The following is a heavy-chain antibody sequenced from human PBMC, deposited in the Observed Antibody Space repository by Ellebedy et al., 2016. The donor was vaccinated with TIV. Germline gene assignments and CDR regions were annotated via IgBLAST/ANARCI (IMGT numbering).Heavy chain of an antibody. Sequence: GESLKISXAASGFDFSESWMYWVRQSSGKGLEWVANIKEDGSEKFYVDSTKGRFTISRDNAKKSVDLQMNSLRVEDTAIYYCARGQGYITFGGGVLTRGNWFDPWGQGTLVSVSS. CDR3: ARGQGYITFGGGVLTRGNWFDP. CDR2: IKEDGSEK. J-gene: IGHJ5*02. V-gene: IGHV3-7*03. CDR1: GFDFSESW. D-gene: IGHD3-16*01.